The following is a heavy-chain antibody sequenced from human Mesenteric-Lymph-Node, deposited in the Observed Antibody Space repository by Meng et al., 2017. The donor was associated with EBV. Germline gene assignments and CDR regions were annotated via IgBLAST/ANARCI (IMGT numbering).Heavy chain of an antibody. Sequence: QVRLRGAGPGLVKPSGTLSLTCAVSGGSISSTKWWGWVRQSPGKGLEWIGEIFHTGSTNYNPSLKSRLTMSVDKSKNQLSLKLTSVTAADTAVYYCARENPARGNWFDPWGQGALVTVSS. D-gene: IGHD3-10*01. CDR1: GGSISSTKW. J-gene: IGHJ5*02. CDR2: IFHTGST. CDR3: ARENPARGNWFDP. V-gene: IGHV4-4*02.